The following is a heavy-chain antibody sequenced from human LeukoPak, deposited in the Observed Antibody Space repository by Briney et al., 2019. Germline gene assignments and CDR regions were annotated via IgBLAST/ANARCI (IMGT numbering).Heavy chain of an antibody. CDR1: GFTFSSYA. J-gene: IGHJ4*02. Sequence: GGSLRLSCAASGFTFSSYAMHWVRQAPGKGLGWVAVISYDGSNKYYADSVKGRFTISRDNSKNTLYLQMNSLRAEDTAVYYCARERGYSSSLDYWGQGTLVTVSS. D-gene: IGHD5-18*01. CDR3: ARERGYSSSLDY. V-gene: IGHV3-30*04. CDR2: ISYDGSNK.